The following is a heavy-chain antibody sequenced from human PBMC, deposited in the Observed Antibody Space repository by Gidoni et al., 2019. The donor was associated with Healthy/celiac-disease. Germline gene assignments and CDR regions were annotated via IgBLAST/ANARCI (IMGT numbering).Heavy chain of an antibody. V-gene: IGHV1-69*04. Sequence: QVQLVQSGAEVKKPGSSVKVSCKASGGTFSSYAISWVRQAPGQGLEWMGRIIPILGIANYAQKFQGRVTITADKSTSTAYMELSSLRSEDTAVYYCARSGGYCSGGSCYSALYYWGQGTLVTVSS. D-gene: IGHD2-15*01. J-gene: IGHJ4*02. CDR3: ARSGGYCSGGSCYSALYY. CDR1: GGTFSSYA. CDR2: IIPILGIA.